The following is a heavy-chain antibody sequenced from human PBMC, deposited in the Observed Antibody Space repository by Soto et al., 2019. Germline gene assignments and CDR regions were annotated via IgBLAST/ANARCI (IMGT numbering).Heavy chain of an antibody. CDR2: ISAYNGNT. Sequence: VQLVQSGAEVKKPGASVKVSCKASGYTFTSYGIIWVRQAPGQGLEWMGWISAYNGNTNYAQKLQGRVTMTTDTYTSKAYMELRSLRSDDTAVYYCARDRVATIRFPLRRSWFDPWGQGTLVTVSS. J-gene: IGHJ5*02. D-gene: IGHD5-12*01. CDR3: ARDRVATIRFPLRRSWFDP. V-gene: IGHV1-18*01. CDR1: GYTFTSYG.